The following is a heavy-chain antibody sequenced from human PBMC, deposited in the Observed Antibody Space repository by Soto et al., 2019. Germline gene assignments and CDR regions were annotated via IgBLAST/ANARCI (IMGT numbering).Heavy chain of an antibody. CDR1: GFSLSTTRVG. Sequence: QITLKESGPTLVKHTQTLTLTCTFSGFSLSTTRVGVGWIRQPPGKALEWLALIYWDDDKRYSPFLKSRLTITTDTSTNQVVLTMTNMDPMDTATYFCAHTLVAGLVYYFDYWGQGTLVTVSS. J-gene: IGHJ4*02. D-gene: IGHD6-19*01. V-gene: IGHV2-5*02. CDR2: IYWDDDK. CDR3: AHTLVAGLVYYFDY.